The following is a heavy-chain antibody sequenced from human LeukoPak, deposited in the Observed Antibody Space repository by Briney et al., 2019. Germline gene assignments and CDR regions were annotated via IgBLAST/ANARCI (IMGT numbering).Heavy chain of an antibody. V-gene: IGHV4-38-2*02. CDR1: GYSISSGYY. J-gene: IGHJ4*02. D-gene: IGHD3-3*02. Sequence: SETLSLTCTVSGYSISSGYYWGWIGQPPGKGLEWIGSIYHSGSTYYNPSLKSRVTISVDTSKNQFSLKLSSVTAADTAVYYCARSILTLGYYFDYWGQGTLVTVSS. CDR3: ARSILTLGYYFDY. CDR2: IYHSGST.